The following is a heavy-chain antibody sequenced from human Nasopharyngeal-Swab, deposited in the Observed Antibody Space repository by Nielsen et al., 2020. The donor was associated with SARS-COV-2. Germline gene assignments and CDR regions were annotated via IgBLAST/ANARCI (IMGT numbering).Heavy chain of an antibody. CDR1: GFTFSSYA. D-gene: IGHD1-26*01. CDR2: IWYDGSNK. Sequence: GESLKISCAASGFTFSSYAMHWVRQAPGKGLEWVAVIWYDGSNKYYADSVKGRFTISRDNSKNTLYLQMNSLRAEDTAVYYCARDIGVGATPQDYWGQGTLVTVSS. CDR3: ARDIGVGATPQDY. J-gene: IGHJ4*02. V-gene: IGHV3-33*01.